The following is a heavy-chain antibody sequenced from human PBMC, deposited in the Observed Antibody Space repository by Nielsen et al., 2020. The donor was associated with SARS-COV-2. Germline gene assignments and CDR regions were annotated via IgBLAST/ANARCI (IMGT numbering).Heavy chain of an antibody. Sequence: GESLKISCAASEFTFSDYYMSWIRQAPGKGLEWVSYISSSGSTIYYADSVKGRFTISRDNAKNSLYLQMNSLRAEDTAVYYCAAEQQLPTKGRAFDIWGQGTMVTVSS. V-gene: IGHV3-11*01. D-gene: IGHD6-13*01. CDR1: EFTFSDYY. CDR2: ISSSGSTI. CDR3: AAEQQLPTKGRAFDI. J-gene: IGHJ3*02.